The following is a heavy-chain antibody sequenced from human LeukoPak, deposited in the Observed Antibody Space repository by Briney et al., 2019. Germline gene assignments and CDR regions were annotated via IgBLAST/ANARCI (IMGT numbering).Heavy chain of an antibody. D-gene: IGHD3-22*01. CDR1: GFTFKNSA. Sequence: PGGSLRLSCAASGFTFKNSAMSWVRQAPGRGLEWVSTISGSRDNSYYADSVKGRFTISRDNSKKTLYMQMNSLRPEDTAVYYCAKDGKMIVVLFGAFDIWGQGTMVTVSS. V-gene: IGHV3-23*01. CDR2: ISGSRDNS. CDR3: AKDGKMIVVLFGAFDI. J-gene: IGHJ3*02.